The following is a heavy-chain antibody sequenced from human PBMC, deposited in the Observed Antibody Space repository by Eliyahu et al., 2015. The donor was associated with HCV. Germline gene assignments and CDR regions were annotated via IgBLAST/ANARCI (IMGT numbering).Heavy chain of an antibody. CDR1: GYDFSDDY. J-gene: IGHJ4*02. V-gene: IGHV1-69-2*01. Sequence: EVHLVQSGAEVKKPGTTVKISCKVSGYDFSDDYIHGMRQAPGKGPEWVGLIDPKDGEALYAEKFLGRVTITADTSTDTSHMELSSLRSEDTAVYYCATLLGDYWGQGSLVTVSS. CDR3: ATLLGDY. CDR2: IDPKDGEA.